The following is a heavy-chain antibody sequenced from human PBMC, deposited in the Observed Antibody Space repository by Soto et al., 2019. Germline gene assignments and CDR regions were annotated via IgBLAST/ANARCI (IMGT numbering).Heavy chain of an antibody. Sequence: EFGPTLVNPTQTLTLTCTFSGFSLTTSGVGVGWIRQPPGKALEWLAIIYWNDDKRYSTSLKSRLTITRDTSKKQVVLTMTNMDPVDTATYYCVHRASHEATINYWGQGTLVTVAS. CDR1: GFSLTTSGVG. D-gene: IGHD5-12*01. V-gene: IGHV2-5*01. CDR2: IYWNDDK. J-gene: IGHJ4*02. CDR3: VHRASHEATINY.